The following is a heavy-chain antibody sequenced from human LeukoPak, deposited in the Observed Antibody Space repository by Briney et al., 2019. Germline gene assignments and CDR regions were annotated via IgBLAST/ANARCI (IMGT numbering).Heavy chain of an antibody. CDR3: ARRSSSTSKYFQH. CDR2: IYHSGST. J-gene: IGHJ1*01. V-gene: IGHV4-38-2*02. Sequence: PSETLSLTCTVSGYSISSGYYWGWIRQPPGKGLEWIGNIYHSGSTYYNPSLKSRVTISVDTSKNQFSLKLSSVTAADTAVYYCARRSSSTSKYFQHWGQGTLVTVSS. D-gene: IGHD2-2*01. CDR1: GYSISSGYY.